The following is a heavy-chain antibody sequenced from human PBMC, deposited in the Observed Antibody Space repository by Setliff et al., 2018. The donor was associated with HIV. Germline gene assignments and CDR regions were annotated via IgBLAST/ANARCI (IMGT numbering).Heavy chain of an antibody. J-gene: IGHJ2*01. Sequence: HGESLKISCSPSGFNFNTYWMTWVRHFPGKGLEWVANIKQDESEKYYVDSVEGRFTISRDNSKYLVYLQMANLRVEDTAVYFCARGRGVFDLWGRGTLVTVSS. CDR2: IKQDESEK. CDR1: GFNFNTYW. CDR3: ARGRGVFDL. V-gene: IGHV3-7*01. D-gene: IGHD2-8*01.